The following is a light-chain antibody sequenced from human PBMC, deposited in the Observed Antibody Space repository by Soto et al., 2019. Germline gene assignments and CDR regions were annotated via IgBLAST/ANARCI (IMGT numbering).Light chain of an antibody. CDR1: SSDVGSYNL. J-gene: IGLJ2*01. V-gene: IGLV2-23*02. Sequence: QSALTQPASVSGTPGQSITISCTGTSSDVGSYNLVSWYQQHPGKAPKLMIYEVSKRPSGVSNRFSGSKSGNTASLTISGLQAEDEADYYCCSYAGSSTFVAFGGGTKLTVL. CDR2: EVS. CDR3: CSYAGSSTFVA.